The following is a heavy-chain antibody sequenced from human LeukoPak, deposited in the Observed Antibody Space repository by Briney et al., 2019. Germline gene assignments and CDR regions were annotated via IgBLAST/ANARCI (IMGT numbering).Heavy chain of an antibody. Sequence: SETLSLTCTVSGGSISSYYWSWIRQPPGKGLEWIGYIYYSGSTNYNPSLKSRVTISVDTSKNQFSLKLSSATAADTAVYYCASYGPRSWYFDLWGRGTLVTVSS. CDR3: ASYGPRSWYFDL. CDR1: GGSISSYY. CDR2: IYYSGST. D-gene: IGHD4-17*01. J-gene: IGHJ2*01. V-gene: IGHV4-59*01.